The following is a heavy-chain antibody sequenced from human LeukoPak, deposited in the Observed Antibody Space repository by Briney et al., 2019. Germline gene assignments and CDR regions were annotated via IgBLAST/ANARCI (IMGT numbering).Heavy chain of an antibody. CDR2: IYYSGST. J-gene: IGHJ4*02. CDR1: GGSISSYY. V-gene: IGHV4-59*01. Sequence: SETLSLTCTVSGGSISSYYWSWIRQPPGKGLEWIGYIYYSGSTNYNPSLKSRVTISVDTSKNQFSLKLSSVTAADTAVYYCAREEQWLFDYWGQGTLVTASS. CDR3: AREEQWLFDY. D-gene: IGHD6-19*01.